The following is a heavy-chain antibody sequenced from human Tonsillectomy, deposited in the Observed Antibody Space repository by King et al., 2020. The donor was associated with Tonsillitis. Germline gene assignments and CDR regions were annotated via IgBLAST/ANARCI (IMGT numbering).Heavy chain of an antibody. J-gene: IGHJ3*02. D-gene: IGHD3-10*02. CDR2: IYYSGST. V-gene: IGHV4-59*01. Sequence: VQLQESGPGLVKPSETLSLTCTVSGVSISSYYWSWIRQPPGKGLEWIGYIYYSGSTNYNPSLKSRVTISVDTSKNQFSLKLNSVTAADTAVYYCATRHYVDAFDIWGQGTMVTVSS. CDR1: GVSISSYY. CDR3: ATRHYVDAFDI.